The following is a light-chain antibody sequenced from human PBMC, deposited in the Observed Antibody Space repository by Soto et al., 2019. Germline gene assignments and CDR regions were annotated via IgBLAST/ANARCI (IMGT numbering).Light chain of an antibody. CDR2: DAD. J-gene: IGKJ2*01. Sequence: DIQLTQSPPSLSASEGDRVTITCQASHDIKNYLNWYQQKPGKAPKLLIYDADNLQTGVPSRFSGSGAGTEFTFSIGSLQPEDVATYFCQQFEVLPPYTFGQGTKVEIK. CDR1: HDIKNY. V-gene: IGKV1-33*01. CDR3: QQFEVLPPYT.